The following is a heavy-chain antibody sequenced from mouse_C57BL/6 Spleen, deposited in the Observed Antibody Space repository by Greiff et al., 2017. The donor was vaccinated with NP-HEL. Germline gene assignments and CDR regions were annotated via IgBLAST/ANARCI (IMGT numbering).Heavy chain of an antibody. J-gene: IGHJ4*01. CDR3: ARSFYDGYYYYAMDY. V-gene: IGHV1-53*01. CDR1: GYTFTSYW. Sequence: QVQLQQPGTELVKPGASVKLSCKASGYTFTSYWMHWVKQRPGQGLEWIGNINPSNGGTHYNEKFKSKATLTVDKSSSTAYMQLISLTSEDSAVYYCARSFYDGYYYYAMDYWGQGTSVTVSS. D-gene: IGHD2-3*01. CDR2: INPSNGGT.